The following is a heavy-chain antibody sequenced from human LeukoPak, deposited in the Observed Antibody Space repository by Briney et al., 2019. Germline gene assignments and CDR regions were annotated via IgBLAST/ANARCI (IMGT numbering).Heavy chain of an antibody. J-gene: IGHJ5*02. CDR3: ARDFESFSSNWFDP. CDR1: GFTFSNYN. CDR2: ISSSSSYI. Sequence: PGGSLRLSCAASGFTFSNYNMNWVRQAPGKGLEWVSSISSSSSYIYYPDSVKGRFTISRDNAKNSLYLQMNSLRAEDTAVYYCARDFESFSSNWFDPWGQGTLVTVSS. V-gene: IGHV3-21*01. D-gene: IGHD3-3*02.